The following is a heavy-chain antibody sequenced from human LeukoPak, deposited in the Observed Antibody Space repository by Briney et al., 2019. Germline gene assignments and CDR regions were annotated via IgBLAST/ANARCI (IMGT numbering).Heavy chain of an antibody. Sequence: PSEPLSLTCTVSGGSISSSSYYWGWIRQPPGKGLEWIGGIYYSGSTYYNPSLKSRVTISVDTSKNQFSLKLSSVTAADTAVYYCARHGGYYDSSGYPCWGQGTLVTVSS. J-gene: IGHJ4*02. V-gene: IGHV4-39*01. CDR2: IYYSGST. CDR1: GGSISSSSYY. D-gene: IGHD3-22*01. CDR3: ARHGGYYDSSGYPC.